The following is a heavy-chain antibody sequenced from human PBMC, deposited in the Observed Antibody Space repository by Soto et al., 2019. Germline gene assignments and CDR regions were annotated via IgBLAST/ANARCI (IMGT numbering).Heavy chain of an antibody. J-gene: IGHJ6*02. V-gene: IGHV1-18*01. Sequence: ASVTVSCKASCYTFTRYGISWVRQAPGQGLEWMGWISAYNGNTNYAQKLRGRVTMTTDTSTSTAYMELRSLRSDDTAVYYCARSYSSSWYDYYYYYGMDVWGQGTTVTVSS. CDR1: CYTFTRYG. D-gene: IGHD6-13*01. CDR2: ISAYNGNT. CDR3: ARSYSSSWYDYYYYYGMDV.